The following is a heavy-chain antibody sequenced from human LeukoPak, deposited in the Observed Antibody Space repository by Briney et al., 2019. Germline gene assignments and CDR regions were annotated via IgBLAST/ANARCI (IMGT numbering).Heavy chain of an antibody. Sequence: GRSLRLSCAASGFTFSDHYMDWVRQAPGKGLEWVGRIRNKVNSYSTEYAASVKGRFTISRDDSKNSPYLQMNSLKTEDTAVYYCARVRYYLDYWGQGTLVTVSS. D-gene: IGHD3-9*01. CDR2: IRNKVNSYST. V-gene: IGHV3-72*01. J-gene: IGHJ4*02. CDR3: ARVRYYLDY. CDR1: GFTFSDHY.